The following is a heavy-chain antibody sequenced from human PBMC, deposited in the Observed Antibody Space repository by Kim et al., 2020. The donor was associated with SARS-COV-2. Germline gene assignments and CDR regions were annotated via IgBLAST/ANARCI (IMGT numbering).Heavy chain of an antibody. D-gene: IGHD4-17*01. J-gene: IGHJ4*02. CDR3: ARDHHGDYDQLDY. CDR1: GFTFSSYG. Sequence: GGSLRLSCAASGFTFSSYGMHWVRQAPGKGLEWVAVIWYDGSNKYYADSVKGRFTISRDNSKNTLYLQMNSLRAEDTAVYYCARDHHGDYDQLDYWGQGTLLPVSS. V-gene: IGHV3-33*01. CDR2: IWYDGSNK.